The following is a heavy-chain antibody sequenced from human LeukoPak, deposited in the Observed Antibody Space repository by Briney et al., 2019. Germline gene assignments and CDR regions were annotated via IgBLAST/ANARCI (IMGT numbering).Heavy chain of an antibody. CDR2: IYHSGST. CDR3: ARHRRTDSSWYRGDAFDI. J-gene: IGHJ3*02. Sequence: SETLSLTCAVSGGSISSGGYSWSWIRQPPGKGLEWIGYIYHSGSTYYNPSLKSRVTISVDRSKNQFSLKLSSVTAADTAVYYCARHRRTDSSWYRGDAFDIWGQGTMVTVSS. V-gene: IGHV4-30-2*01. CDR1: GGSISSGGYS. D-gene: IGHD6-13*01.